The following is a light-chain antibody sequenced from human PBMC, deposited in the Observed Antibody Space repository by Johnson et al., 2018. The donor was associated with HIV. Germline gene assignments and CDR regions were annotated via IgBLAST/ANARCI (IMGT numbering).Light chain of an antibody. J-gene: IGLJ1*01. CDR3: GTWDSSLSAYV. CDR2: DSY. Sequence: QSVLTQPPSVSAAPGQKVTISCSGSSSNIGNNYVSWYQQLPGTAPKLLIYDSYKRPSGIPDRFSGSKSGTSATLVITGLQTGDEADYYCGTWDSSLSAYVFGTGTKVTVL. V-gene: IGLV1-51*01. CDR1: SSNIGNNY.